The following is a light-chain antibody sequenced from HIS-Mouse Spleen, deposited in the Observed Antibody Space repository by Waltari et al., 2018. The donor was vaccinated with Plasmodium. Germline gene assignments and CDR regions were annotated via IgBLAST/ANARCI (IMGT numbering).Light chain of an antibody. V-gene: IGLV2-23*01. J-gene: IGLJ2*01. CDR2: EGS. CDR1: SSDVGSYNL. Sequence: QTALTQPASVSGSPGQSITISCTGTSSDVGSYNLVSWYQQHPGQAPKLMIDEGSKRPEGVSNGFSGSKSGNTASLTISGLQAEDEADYYCCSYAGSSSLVFGGGTKLTVL. CDR3: CSYAGSSSLV.